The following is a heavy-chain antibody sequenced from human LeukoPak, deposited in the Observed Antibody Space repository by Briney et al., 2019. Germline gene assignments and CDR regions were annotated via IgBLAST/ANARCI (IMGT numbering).Heavy chain of an antibody. CDR1: GGSISSYY. CDR3: ARRVGVVPAAKGAYYYMDV. CDR2: IYYSGST. Sequence: SSETLSLTCTVSGGSISSYYWSWIRQPPGKGLEWIGYIYYSGSTNYNPSLKSRVTISVDTSKNQFSLKLSSVTAADTAMYYCARRVGVVPAAKGAYYYMDVWGKGTTVTVSS. V-gene: IGHV4-59*01. D-gene: IGHD2-2*01. J-gene: IGHJ6*03.